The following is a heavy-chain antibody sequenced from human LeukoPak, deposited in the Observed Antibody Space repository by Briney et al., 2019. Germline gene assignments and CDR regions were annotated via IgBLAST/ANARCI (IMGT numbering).Heavy chain of an antibody. V-gene: IGHV3-23*01. Sequence: GGSLRLSCAASGFTFSSHGMNWVRQAPGKGLEWISCISPSADITYYADSVKGRFTISRDNSKNTLYLQMNSLRAEDTAVYYCAKAPNYDILPGYYPFDYWGQGTLVPVSS. D-gene: IGHD3-9*01. CDR1: GFTFSSHG. CDR2: ISPSADIT. CDR3: AKAPNYDILPGYYPFDY. J-gene: IGHJ4*02.